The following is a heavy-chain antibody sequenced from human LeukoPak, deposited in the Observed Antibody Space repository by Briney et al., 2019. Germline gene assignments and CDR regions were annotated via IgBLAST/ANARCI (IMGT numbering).Heavy chain of an antibody. V-gene: IGHV4-59*01. CDR3: ARVEEGYGSGRRENYYYYYMDV. CDR1: GFTFSSYS. Sequence: GSLRLSCAASGFTFSSYSMNWVRQAPGKGLEWIGYIHYSGSTNYNPSLKSRVTISVDTSKNQFSLKLNSVTAADTAVYYCARVEEGYGSGRRENYYYYYMDVWGKGTTVTISS. CDR2: IHYSGST. J-gene: IGHJ6*03. D-gene: IGHD3-10*01.